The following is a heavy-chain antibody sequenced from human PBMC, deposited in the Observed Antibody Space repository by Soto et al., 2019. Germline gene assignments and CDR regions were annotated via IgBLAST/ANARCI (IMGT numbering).Heavy chain of an antibody. Sequence: VASVKVSCEASGGTFSSYAISWVRQAPEQGLEWMGGIIPIFGTANYAQKFQGRVTITADESTSTAYMELSSLRSEDTAVYYCARHSSRIKSYYYYYGMDVWGQGTTVTVSS. J-gene: IGHJ6*02. V-gene: IGHV1-69*13. D-gene: IGHD6-13*01. CDR3: ARHSSRIKSYYYYYGMDV. CDR2: IIPIFGTA. CDR1: GGTFSSYA.